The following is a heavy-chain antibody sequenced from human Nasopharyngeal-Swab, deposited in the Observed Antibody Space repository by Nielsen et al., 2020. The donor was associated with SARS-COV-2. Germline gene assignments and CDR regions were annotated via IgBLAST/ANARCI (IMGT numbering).Heavy chain of an antibody. D-gene: IGHD6-13*01. CDR2: IYYSGST. Sequence: SETLSLTCTVSGGSISSGGYYWSWIRQHPGKGLEWIGYIYYSGSTYYNPSLKSRVTISVDTSKNQFSLKLSSVTAADTAVYYCARLNGIPAAGTGWFDPWGQGTLVTVSS. J-gene: IGHJ5*02. CDR3: ARLNGIPAAGTGWFDP. CDR1: GGSISSGGYY. V-gene: IGHV4-31*03.